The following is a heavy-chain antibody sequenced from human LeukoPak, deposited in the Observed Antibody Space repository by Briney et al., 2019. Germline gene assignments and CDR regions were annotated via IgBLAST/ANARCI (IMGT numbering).Heavy chain of an antibody. CDR3: ARDDHFDYDFWSGYFSSGFEEKYYFDY. Sequence: AGSLRLSCAASGFTFSSYRMNWLRQAPGKGLEWVSSINSSSSYIYHEDSVKGRFTISRDNAKNSLYLQMNSLRAEDTAVYYCARDDHFDYDFWSGYFSSGFEEKYYFDYWGQGTLVTVSS. V-gene: IGHV3-21*01. J-gene: IGHJ4*02. D-gene: IGHD3-3*01. CDR1: GFTFSSYR. CDR2: INSSSSYI.